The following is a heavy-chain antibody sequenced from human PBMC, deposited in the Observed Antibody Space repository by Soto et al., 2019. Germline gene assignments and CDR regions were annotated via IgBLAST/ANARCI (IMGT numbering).Heavy chain of an antibody. CDR3: AKNWDNTVSSSSH. V-gene: IGHV3-23*01. J-gene: IGHJ4*02. D-gene: IGHD6-6*01. Sequence: EVQLLESGGGLVQPGGSLRLSCAASGFTFSTYAMSWVRQAPGKGLEWVSAISGSGGSTYYADSVRGRFTISRDKSKNALYLQMNSLRSDDTAVYYWAKNWDNTVSSSSHWGQGTLVTVSS. CDR1: GFTFSTYA. CDR2: ISGSGGST.